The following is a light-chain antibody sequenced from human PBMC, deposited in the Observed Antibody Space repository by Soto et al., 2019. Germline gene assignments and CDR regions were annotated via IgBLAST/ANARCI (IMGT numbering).Light chain of an antibody. CDR1: NSDVNY. CDR3: SSSPSSNTFV. V-gene: IGLV2-14*01. Sequence: QSALTQPASVSGAPGQSITISCTGTNSDVNYVSWHQQHPGKAPKLMIYEVSYRSSGVSNRFSGSKSGNTASLTISGLQAEDEADYYCSSSPSSNTFVFATGTKVTVL. J-gene: IGLJ1*01. CDR2: EVS.